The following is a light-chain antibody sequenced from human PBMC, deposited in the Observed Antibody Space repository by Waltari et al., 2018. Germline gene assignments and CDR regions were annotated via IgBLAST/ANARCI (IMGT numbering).Light chain of an antibody. Sequence: LSCRASQSVSSYVAWYQQKPGQAPRLLIYGASTRATGIPARFSGSGSGTEFTLTISSLQSEDFAVYYCQQYNNGVTFGQGTKLEIK. J-gene: IGKJ2*01. CDR2: GAS. CDR3: QQYNNGVT. V-gene: IGKV3-15*01. CDR1: QSVSSY.